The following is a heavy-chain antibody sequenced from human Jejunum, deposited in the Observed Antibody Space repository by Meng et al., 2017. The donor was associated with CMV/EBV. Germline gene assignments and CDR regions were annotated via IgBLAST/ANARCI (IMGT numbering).Heavy chain of an antibody. CDR2: IHPSGST. J-gene: IGHJ5*02. CDR1: GGSFSNYY. D-gene: IGHD5-24*01. V-gene: IGHV4-34*01. Sequence: QVQLQDGCAGLLKPSETLSLTCGVHGGSFSNYYWSWIRQSPGKGLEWIGEIHPSGSTYYNPSLNSRVTMSVDTSKNQFSLNLRSVTAADTAVYYCSRGADAYKSGGSWGQGTLVTVSS. CDR3: SRGADAYKSGGS.